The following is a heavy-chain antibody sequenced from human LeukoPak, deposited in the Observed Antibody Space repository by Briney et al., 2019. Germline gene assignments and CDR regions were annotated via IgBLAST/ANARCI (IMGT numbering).Heavy chain of an antibody. D-gene: IGHD2-2*01. Sequence: PGGSLRLSCAASGFTVDSNYLSWVRQAPGKGLEWVSTIYTGGNTYYAASVKGRFTTSRDNSKNTLYLQMNSLRAEDTAVYYCAKKLRWDCSSTTCPKGDCFDPWGQGTLVTVSS. J-gene: IGHJ5*02. V-gene: IGHV3-53*01. CDR2: IYTGGNT. CDR3: AKKLRWDCSSTTCPKGDCFDP. CDR1: GFTVDSNY.